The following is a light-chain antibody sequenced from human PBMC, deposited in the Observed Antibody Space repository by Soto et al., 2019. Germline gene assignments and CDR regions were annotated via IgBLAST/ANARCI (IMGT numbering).Light chain of an antibody. V-gene: IGKV3-20*01. CDR3: QHYGT. CDR1: QSVRSSF. CDR2: GAS. Sequence: EIVLTQSPGTVSLSPGERATLSCRASQSVRSSFLAWYQQKPGQAPRLLISGASSRATGIPDRFSGSGSGTDFTLTISRLEPEDFAVYFCQHYGTFGPGTKVDLK. J-gene: IGKJ3*01.